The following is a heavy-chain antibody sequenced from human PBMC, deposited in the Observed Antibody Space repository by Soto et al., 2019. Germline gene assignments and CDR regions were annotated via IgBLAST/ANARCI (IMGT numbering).Heavy chain of an antibody. CDR1: GFSLTSGGVG. V-gene: IGHV2-5*02. J-gene: IGHJ4*02. CDR2: IFWDDDK. Sequence: QITLKESGPTLVKPTQTLTLTCTFSGFSLTSGGVGVGWIRQPPGKALEWLALIFWDDDKRYSPSLKSRPSIAKDTSKNQVVLTMTNIDTVDTATYYCAYSGGYRIFDYWGQGTLVTVSS. D-gene: IGHD5-18*01. CDR3: AYSGGYRIFDY.